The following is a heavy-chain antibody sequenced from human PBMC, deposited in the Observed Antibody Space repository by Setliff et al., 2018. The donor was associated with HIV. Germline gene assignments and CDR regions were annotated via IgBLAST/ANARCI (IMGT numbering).Heavy chain of an antibody. V-gene: IGHV3-23*01. J-gene: IGHJ4*02. D-gene: IGHD2-2*01. Sequence: GGSLRLSCAASGFTFSSYAMSWVRQAPGKGLEWVSAISGSGGSTYYADSVKGRFTISRDNSKNTLYLQMNSLRAEDTAVYYCAKTRRYCSSTSCSNLFDYWGQGTLVTVSS. CDR2: ISGSGGST. CDR3: AKTRRYCSSTSCSNLFDY. CDR1: GFTFSSYA.